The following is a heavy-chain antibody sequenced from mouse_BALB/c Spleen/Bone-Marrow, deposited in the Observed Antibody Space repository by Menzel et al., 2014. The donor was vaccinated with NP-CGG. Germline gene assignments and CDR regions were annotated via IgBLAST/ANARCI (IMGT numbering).Heavy chain of an antibody. Sequence: EVHLVESGAELVKPGASVKLSCTASGFNIKDTYMNWVKQRPEQGLEWIGRIDPANGNTKYDPKFQGKATTTADTSSNTAYLQLSSLTSEDTAVHYCAREYYGNYAWYFDVWGAGTTVTVSS. V-gene: IGHV14-3*02. CDR3: AREYYGNYAWYFDV. J-gene: IGHJ1*01. CDR1: GFNIKDTY. D-gene: IGHD2-1*01. CDR2: IDPANGNT.